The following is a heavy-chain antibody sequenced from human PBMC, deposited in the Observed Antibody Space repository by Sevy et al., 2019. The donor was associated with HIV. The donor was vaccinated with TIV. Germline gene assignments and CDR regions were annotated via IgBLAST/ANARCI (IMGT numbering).Heavy chain of an antibody. CDR3: ARSYYYDSSGNYVWYYFDS. Sequence: SETLSLTCTVSGGSISSGNYYWSWIRQPAGKGLEWIGRIYTSGTTNYNPSLKRPVTMSVNTSQNQFSLKLTSVTAADTAVYYCARSYYYDSSGNYVWYYFDSWGQGTLVTVSS. V-gene: IGHV4-61*02. D-gene: IGHD3-22*01. CDR2: IYTSGTT. CDR1: GGSISSGNYY. J-gene: IGHJ4*02.